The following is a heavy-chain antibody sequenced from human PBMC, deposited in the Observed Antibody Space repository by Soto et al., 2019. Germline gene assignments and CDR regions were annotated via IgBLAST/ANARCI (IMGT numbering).Heavy chain of an antibody. D-gene: IGHD6-19*01. V-gene: IGHV3-48*02. CDR1: GFTFRSYS. CDR2: ISSSSSTI. Sequence: GGSLRLSCVASGFTFRSYSMNWVRQAPGKGLEWVSYISSSSSTIYNADSVKGRFTISRDNAKKLLYLQMNSLRDEDTAVYYCARVPVYSSGWHDYWGQGTLVTVSS. CDR3: ARVPVYSSGWHDY. J-gene: IGHJ4*02.